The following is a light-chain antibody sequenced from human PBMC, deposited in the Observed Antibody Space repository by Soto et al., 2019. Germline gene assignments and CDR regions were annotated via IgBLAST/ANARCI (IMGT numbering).Light chain of an antibody. CDR2: GAT. J-gene: IGKJ2*01. Sequence: EIVLTQSPGTLSLSPGERATLSCRASQSVRSSYLAWYRQKPGQAPRLLIYGATTRATVIPDRFSGSGSGTDFTLTISRLEPEDFAVYYCQQYDSTPLYTSGHGTKLEIK. CDR3: QQYDSTPLYT. CDR1: QSVRSSY. V-gene: IGKV3-20*01.